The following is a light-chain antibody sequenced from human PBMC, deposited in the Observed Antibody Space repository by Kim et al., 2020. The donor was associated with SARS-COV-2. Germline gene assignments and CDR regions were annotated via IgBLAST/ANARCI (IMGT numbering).Light chain of an antibody. CDR2: AVS. CDR1: SCDVGAYPY. V-gene: IGLV2-8*01. CDR3: CSYAGTGV. Sequence: SPGQSVTISCTGTSCDVGAYPYASRYQQHPAKALSIMHHAVSQRPSGVRSRFSGSRAANTDSMTVSGLQAEDEAEYYCCSYAGTGVFGGGTQLTVL. J-gene: IGLJ2*01.